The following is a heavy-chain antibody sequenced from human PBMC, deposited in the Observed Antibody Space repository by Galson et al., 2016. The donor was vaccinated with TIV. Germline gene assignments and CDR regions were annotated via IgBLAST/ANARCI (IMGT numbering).Heavy chain of an antibody. CDR1: GYTFITYY. CDR3: AVWSNIYYFAL. Sequence: SVKVSCKASGYTFITYYMHWVRQAPGQGLEWVGVIDPSSGGTTYAQKFQGRVTMTRDTSTSTVYMDLSSLRSDDTAVFYCAVWSNIYYFALWGQGTQITVSS. D-gene: IGHD2-21*01. J-gene: IGHJ4*02. V-gene: IGHV1-46*01. CDR2: IDPSSGGT.